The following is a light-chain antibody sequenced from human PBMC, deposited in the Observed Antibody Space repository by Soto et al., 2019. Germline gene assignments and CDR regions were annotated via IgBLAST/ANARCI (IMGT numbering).Light chain of an antibody. CDR3: QTWGTGPAV. CDR1: SGHNSYA. CDR2: LNSDGSH. V-gene: IGLV4-69*01. Sequence: QLVLTQSPSASASLGASVKLTCTLSSGHNSYAIAWHQQQPEKGPRYLMNLNSDGSHTKGDGIPDRFSGSSSGAERYLTISSLQPEDEADYYCQTWGTGPAVFGGGTQLTVL. J-gene: IGLJ7*01.